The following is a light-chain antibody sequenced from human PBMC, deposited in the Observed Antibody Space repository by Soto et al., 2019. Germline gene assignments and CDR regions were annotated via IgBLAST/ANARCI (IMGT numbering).Light chain of an antibody. CDR2: DAS. J-gene: IGKJ1*01. CDR1: QSVDRN. CDR3: QQRSNWPPT. Sequence: EIVLTQSPATLSLSPGERATLSCRASQSVDRNLAWYQQKPGQAPRLLIYDASNRATGIPARFSGGGSGTDFTLTISSLEPEDFAVYYCQQRSNWPPTFGQGTKVEI. V-gene: IGKV3-11*01.